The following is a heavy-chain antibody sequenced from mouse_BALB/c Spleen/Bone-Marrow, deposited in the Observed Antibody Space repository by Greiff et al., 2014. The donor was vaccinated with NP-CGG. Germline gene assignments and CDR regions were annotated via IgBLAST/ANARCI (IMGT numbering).Heavy chain of an antibody. CDR2: IDPETGGT. CDR1: GYKFTDYE. J-gene: IGHJ4*01. D-gene: IGHD2-2*01. Sequence: QVQLKESGAELVRPGASVTLSCKASGYKFTDYEMHWVKQTPVHGLEWIGSIDPETGGTAYNQDFKGKATLTADRSSTTPYMELRSLTSEDSAVYYCTREGIYFGYDVPMDYWGQGTSVTVSS. V-gene: IGHV1-15*01. CDR3: TREGIYFGYDVPMDY.